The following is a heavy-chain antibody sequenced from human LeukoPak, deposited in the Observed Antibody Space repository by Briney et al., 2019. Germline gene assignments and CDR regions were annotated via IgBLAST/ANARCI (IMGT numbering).Heavy chain of an antibody. CDR3: AKAPNGGYYYGMDV. CDR1: GFTFTHYW. Sequence: GGSLRLSCAASGFTFTHYWMCWVRQAPGKGLEWVANIHQDGSEQFYLDSVEGRFTISRDNAKSSLYLQMDNLRAEDTAVYYCAKAPNGGYYYGMDVWGQGTTVTVSS. V-gene: IGHV3-7*01. J-gene: IGHJ6*02. CDR2: IHQDGSEQ.